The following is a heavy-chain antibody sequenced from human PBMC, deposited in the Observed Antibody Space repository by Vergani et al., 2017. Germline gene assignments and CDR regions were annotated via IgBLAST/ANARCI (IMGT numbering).Heavy chain of an antibody. CDR1: GYTFTGYY. CDR3: ARVYGYYYDSSGKGAFDI. Sequence: QVQLVQSGAEVKKPGASVKVSCKASGYTFTGYYMHWVRQAPGQGLEWMGWINPNRGGTNYAQKFQGRVTMTRDTSIRTAYMELSRLRSDDTAVYYCARVYGYYYDSSGKGAFDIWGQGTMVTVSS. D-gene: IGHD3-22*01. J-gene: IGHJ3*02. CDR2: INPNRGGT. V-gene: IGHV1-2*02.